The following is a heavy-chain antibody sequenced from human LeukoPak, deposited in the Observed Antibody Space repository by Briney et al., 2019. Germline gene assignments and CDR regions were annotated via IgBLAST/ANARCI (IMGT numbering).Heavy chain of an antibody. CDR3: ARYTHSKNAFDI. D-gene: IGHD2-2*02. V-gene: IGHV2-70*01. CDR1: GFSRSTSGMR. CDR2: YDWDDDE. Sequence: SAAALSNTSPALTRTCSFCGFSRSTSGMRVSWIRQPPGKALEWLAPYDWDDDEYYSTSLKTRLTISKDTSKSRVVLTMTNMDPVDTATYFCARYTHSKNAFDIWGQGTMVTVSS. J-gene: IGHJ3*02.